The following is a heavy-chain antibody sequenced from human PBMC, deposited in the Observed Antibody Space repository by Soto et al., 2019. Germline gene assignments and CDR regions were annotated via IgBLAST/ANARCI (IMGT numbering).Heavy chain of an antibody. J-gene: IGHJ6*02. D-gene: IGHD2-15*01. CDR1: GFTFSDHF. CDR2: ARNKANSYIT. Sequence: EVQLVESGGGLVQPEGSLRLSCAASGFTFSDHFMDWVRQAPGKGLEWVGRARNKANSYITEYAASVKGRFTISRDDSKNSLYLQMNGLKTEDTAVYYSAREHRSGPYYYGLDVWGQGTTVTVSS. CDR3: AREHRSGPYYYGLDV. V-gene: IGHV3-72*01.